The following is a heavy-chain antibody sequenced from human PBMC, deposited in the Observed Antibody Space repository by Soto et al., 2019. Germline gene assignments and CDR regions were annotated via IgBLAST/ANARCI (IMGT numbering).Heavy chain of an antibody. CDR1: GGSISSYY. J-gene: IGHJ4*02. CDR3: ARTYSSGWD. V-gene: IGHV4-59*01. D-gene: IGHD6-19*01. Sequence: ASETLSLTCTVSGGSISSYYWSWIRQPPGKGLEWIGYIYYSGSTNYNPSLKSRVTISVDTSKNQFSLKLSSVTAADTAVYYCARTYSSGWDWGQGTLVTVSS. CDR2: IYYSGST.